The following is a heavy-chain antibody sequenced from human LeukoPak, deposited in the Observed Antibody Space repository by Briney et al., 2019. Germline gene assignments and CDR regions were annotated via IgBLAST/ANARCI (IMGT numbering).Heavy chain of an antibody. J-gene: IGHJ4*02. D-gene: IGHD1-26*01. CDR3: ARRLPRATWDY. Sequence: AASVKVSCKASGGTFSSYAISWVRQAPGQGLAWMGGIIPLFGTPNYAQKFQGRVTITADESTSTAYMELRSLRSDDTAVYYYARRLPRATWDYWGQGTLVTVSS. CDR1: GGTFSSYA. CDR2: IIPLFGTP. V-gene: IGHV1-69*13.